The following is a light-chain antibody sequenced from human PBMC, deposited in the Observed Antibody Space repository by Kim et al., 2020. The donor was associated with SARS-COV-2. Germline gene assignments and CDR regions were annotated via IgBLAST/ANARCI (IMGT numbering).Light chain of an antibody. CDR1: SGSIYDNY. CDR2: EDD. Sequence: GKTVTISCTPSSGSIYDNYVQWYQQRPGGVPTTVIYEDDQRPSGVSDRFSGSIDNSSHSASLTISGLRTEDEADYYCQSYNRDNVIFGGGTQLTVL. CDR3: QSYNRDNVI. V-gene: IGLV6-57*03. J-gene: IGLJ2*01.